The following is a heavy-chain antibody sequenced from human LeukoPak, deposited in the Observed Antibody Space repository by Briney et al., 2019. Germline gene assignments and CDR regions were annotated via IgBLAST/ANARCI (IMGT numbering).Heavy chain of an antibody. Sequence: PSETLSLTCAVYGGSFSDYYRSWIRQPPGKGLEWIGEINHSGSTNYNPSLKSRVTISVDTSKNQFSLNLSSVTAADTAVYYCARAIRGYSYGYNFDYWGQGTLVTVSS. CDR2: INHSGST. CDR1: GGSFSDYY. J-gene: IGHJ4*02. V-gene: IGHV4-34*01. CDR3: ARAIRGYSYGYNFDY. D-gene: IGHD5-18*01.